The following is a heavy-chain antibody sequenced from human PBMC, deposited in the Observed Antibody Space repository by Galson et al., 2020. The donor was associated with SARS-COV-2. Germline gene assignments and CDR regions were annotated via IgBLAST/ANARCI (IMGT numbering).Heavy chain of an antibody. Sequence: GGSLRLSCAASGFTFSSYSMNWVRQAPGKGLEWVSSISSSSSYIYYADSVKGRFTISRDNAKNSLYLQMNSLRAEDTAVYYCARGRQAVRFLEWLLKADMDVWGKGTTVTVSS. J-gene: IGHJ6*03. CDR3: ARGRQAVRFLEWLLKADMDV. CDR2: ISSSSSYI. D-gene: IGHD3-3*01. CDR1: GFTFSSYS. V-gene: IGHV3-21*01.